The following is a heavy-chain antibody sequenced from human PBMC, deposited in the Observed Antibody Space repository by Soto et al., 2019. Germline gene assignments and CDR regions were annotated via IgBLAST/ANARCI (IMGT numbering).Heavy chain of an antibody. D-gene: IGHD2-15*01. CDR1: GGSFSGYY. Sequence: SETLYLTCAVYGGSFSGYYWRWIRPPPGKGLEWMGEINHSGSTNYNTSIKSRVTISVDTSKNQFSLKLSSVTAADTAVYYCARGRGCGGSCYSNYRKAENWFDPWVQGTLVTVSS. V-gene: IGHV4-34*01. CDR2: INHSGST. CDR3: ARGRGCGGSCYSNYRKAENWFDP. J-gene: IGHJ5*02.